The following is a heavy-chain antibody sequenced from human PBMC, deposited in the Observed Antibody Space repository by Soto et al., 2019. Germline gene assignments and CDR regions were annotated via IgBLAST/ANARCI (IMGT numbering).Heavy chain of an antibody. CDR3: ARVGCSGGSCYSTAFDI. CDR1: GYTFTGYY. J-gene: IGHJ3*02. V-gene: IGHV1-2*02. Sequence: ASVKVSCKASGYTFTGYYMHWVRQAPGQGLEWMGWINPNSGGTNYAQKFQGRVTMTRDTSISTAYMELSRLRSDDTAVYYCARVGCSGGSCYSTAFDIWGQGTMVTVSS. CDR2: INPNSGGT. D-gene: IGHD2-15*01.